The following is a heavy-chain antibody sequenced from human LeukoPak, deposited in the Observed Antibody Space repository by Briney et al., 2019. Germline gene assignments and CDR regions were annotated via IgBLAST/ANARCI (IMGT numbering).Heavy chain of an antibody. CDR1: GGSISSHY. Sequence: PSETLSLTCTVSGGSISSHYWSWVRQPPGKGLGWIGYIYDSGSTNYNPSLKSRVTISVDTSKNQFSLKLSSVTAADTAVYYCARLVAYCSSTSCSDYWGQGTPVTVSS. D-gene: IGHD2-2*01. CDR3: ARLVAYCSSTSCSDY. V-gene: IGHV4-59*11. CDR2: IYDSGST. J-gene: IGHJ4*02.